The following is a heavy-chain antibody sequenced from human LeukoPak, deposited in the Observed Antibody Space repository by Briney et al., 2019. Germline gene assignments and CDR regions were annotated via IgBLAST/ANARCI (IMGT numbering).Heavy chain of an antibody. J-gene: IGHJ4*02. D-gene: IGHD6-19*01. CDR1: GYTFTGYY. CDR2: INPNSGGT. CDR3: ARDNVYSSGWYPDY. Sequence: ASVKVSCKASGYTFTGYYMHWVRQAPGQGLEWMGWINPNSGGTNYAQKFQGRVTMTRDTSISTAYMELSRLRSDDTAVYYCARDNVYSSGWYPDYWGQGTLVTVSS. V-gene: IGHV1-2*02.